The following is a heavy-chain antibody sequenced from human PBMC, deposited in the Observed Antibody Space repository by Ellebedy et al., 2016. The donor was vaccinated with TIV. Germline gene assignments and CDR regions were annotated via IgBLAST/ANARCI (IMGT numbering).Heavy chain of an antibody. J-gene: IGHJ5*02. D-gene: IGHD5-18*01. CDR1: GYTFTSYA. Sequence: ASVKVSXXASGYTFTSYAMHWVRQAPGQRLEWMGWINAGNGNTKYSQKFQGRVTITRDTSASTAYMELSSLRSEDTAVYYCARDSGTANAFAWGQGTWSPSPQ. V-gene: IGHV1-3*01. CDR2: INAGNGNT. CDR3: ARDSGTANAFA.